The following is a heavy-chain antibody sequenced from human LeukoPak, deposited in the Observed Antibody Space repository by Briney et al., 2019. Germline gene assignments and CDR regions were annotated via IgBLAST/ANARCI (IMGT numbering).Heavy chain of an antibody. J-gene: IGHJ5*02. Sequence: PSQTLSLTCTVSGGSIGSGGCYWSWIRQHPGKGLEWIGYIYYSGSTYYNPSLKSRVTISVDRSKNQFSLKLSSVTAADTAVYYCARGATVTTLDPWGQGTLVTVSS. V-gene: IGHV4-31*03. D-gene: IGHD4-17*01. CDR2: IYYSGST. CDR3: ARGATVTTLDP. CDR1: GGSIGSGGCY.